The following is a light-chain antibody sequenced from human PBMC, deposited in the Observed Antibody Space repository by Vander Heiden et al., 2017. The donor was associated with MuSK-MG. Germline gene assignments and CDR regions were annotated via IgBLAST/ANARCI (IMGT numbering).Light chain of an antibody. Sequence: SYVLTQPPPVSVAPGKTARITRGGSNIGIKAVHWYQQKPGQAPLMVIFFNDRRPAGIPERFSGSNSGDTATLTISSVEAGDEADYCCQVWDNSGRDEVTFGGGTKLTVL. V-gene: IGLV3-21*04. CDR3: QVWDNSGRDEVT. CDR2: FND. J-gene: IGLJ2*01. CDR1: NIGIKA.